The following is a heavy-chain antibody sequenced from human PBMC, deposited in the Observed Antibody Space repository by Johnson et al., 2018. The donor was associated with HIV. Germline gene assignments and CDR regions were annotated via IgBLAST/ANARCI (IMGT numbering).Heavy chain of an antibody. CDR2: IRYDGSNK. V-gene: IGHV3-30*02. CDR1: GFTFSSYG. D-gene: IGHD4-23*01. Sequence: QVQLVESGGGVVQPGGSLRLSCAASGFTFSSYGMHWVRQAPGKGLVWVAFIRYDGSNKYYADSVKGRFTISRDNSKNTLYLQMNSLRAEDTAVYYCAKDRGYGGNLDAFDIWGQGTMVTVSS. CDR3: AKDRGYGGNLDAFDI. J-gene: IGHJ3*02.